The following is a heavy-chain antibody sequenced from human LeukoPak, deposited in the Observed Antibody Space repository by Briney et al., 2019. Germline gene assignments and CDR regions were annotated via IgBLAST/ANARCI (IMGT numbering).Heavy chain of an antibody. Sequence: PSETLPLTCTVSGGSISSYYWSWIRQPPGKGLEWIGYIYYSGSTNYNPSLKSRVTISVDTSKNQFSLKLSSVTAADTAVYYCARVKDYDFWSGYAFDIWGQGTMVTVSS. D-gene: IGHD3-3*01. V-gene: IGHV4-59*08. CDR2: IYYSGST. CDR3: ARVKDYDFWSGYAFDI. CDR1: GGSISSYY. J-gene: IGHJ3*02.